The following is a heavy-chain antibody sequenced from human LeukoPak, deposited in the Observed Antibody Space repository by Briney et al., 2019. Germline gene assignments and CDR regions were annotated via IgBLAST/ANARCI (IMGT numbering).Heavy chain of an antibody. CDR3: ANLWFGESHYFDY. CDR2: IYYSGST. J-gene: IGHJ4*02. V-gene: IGHV4-31*03. Sequence: SETLSLTRTVSGGSISSGDYYWSWIRQPPGKGLEWIGYIYYSGSTYYNPSLKSRVTISVDTSKNQFSLKLSSVTAADTAVYYCANLWFGESHYFDYWGQGTLVTVSS. CDR1: GGSISSGDYY. D-gene: IGHD3-10*01.